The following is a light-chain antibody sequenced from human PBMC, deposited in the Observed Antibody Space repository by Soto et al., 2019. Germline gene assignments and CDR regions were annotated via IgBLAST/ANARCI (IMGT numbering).Light chain of an antibody. V-gene: IGLV2-14*01. Sequence: QSVLTQPASVSGSPGQSITISCTGTSSDVGGYNHVSWYQQHPDKAPKLIIYEVTNRPSGISNRFSGSKSGDTASLTISGLQAEDEADYYCYSYRSGSAHVFGTGTKVTVL. CDR3: YSYRSGSAHV. CDR1: SSDVGGYNH. CDR2: EVT. J-gene: IGLJ1*01.